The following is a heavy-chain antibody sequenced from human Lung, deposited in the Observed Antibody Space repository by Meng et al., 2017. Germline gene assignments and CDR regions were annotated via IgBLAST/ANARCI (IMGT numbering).Heavy chain of an antibody. D-gene: IGHD6-19*01. J-gene: IGHJ4*02. CDR1: GDSIRNFY. CDR3: ATIAVSDKGY. CDR2: IYYTGNT. V-gene: IGHV4-59*01. Sequence: SETLSLTCSVSGDSIRNFYWSWIRQSPGRGLEWIGYIYYTGNTDYNPSLKSRVTISIDTSENQFSLNLSSVTAADTAVYYCATIAVSDKGYWGQGTLVTVSS.